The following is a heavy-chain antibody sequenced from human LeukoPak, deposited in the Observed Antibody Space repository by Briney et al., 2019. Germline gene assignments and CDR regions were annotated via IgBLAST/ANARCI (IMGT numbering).Heavy chain of an antibody. J-gene: IGHJ4*02. CDR1: GFTFSSYS. V-gene: IGHV3-48*01. CDR2: ISSSSSTI. CDR3: ARENFPAYFDY. Sequence: PGGSLRLSCAASGFTFSSYSMYWVRQAPGKGLEWVSYISSSSSTIYYADSVKGRFTISRDNAKNSLYLQMNSQRAEDTAVYYCARENFPAYFDYWGQGTLVTVSS.